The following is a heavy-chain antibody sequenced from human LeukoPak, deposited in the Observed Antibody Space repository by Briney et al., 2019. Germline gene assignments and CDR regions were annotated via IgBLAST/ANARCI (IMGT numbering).Heavy chain of an antibody. CDR3: ARSIPRYDGSAYYPDY. J-gene: IGHJ4*02. D-gene: IGHD3-22*01. V-gene: IGHV3-33*01. CDR2: IWYDGSND. Sequence: PGRSLRLSCAASGFTFSGYGMHGVRQAPGKGREWVAVIWYDGSNDDYADSVKGRFTISRDNSKSTLYLQMNSLRAEDTAIYYCARSIPRYDGSAYYPDYWGQGTLVTVSS. CDR1: GFTFSGYG.